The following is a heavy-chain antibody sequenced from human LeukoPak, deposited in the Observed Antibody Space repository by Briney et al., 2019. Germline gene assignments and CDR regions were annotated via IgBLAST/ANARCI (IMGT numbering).Heavy chain of an antibody. CDR3: ARGASVVAGNDNAFDI. Sequence: GGSLRLSCVASGFTFSSYAMSWVRQAPGMGPDWVSSITFSGSSTDYADSVKGRFTISRDNARNSLYLQMNSLRAEDTAVYYCARGASVVAGNDNAFDIWGQGTMVTVSS. CDR1: GFTFSSYA. V-gene: IGHV3-23*01. J-gene: IGHJ3*02. CDR2: ITFSGSST. D-gene: IGHD6-19*01.